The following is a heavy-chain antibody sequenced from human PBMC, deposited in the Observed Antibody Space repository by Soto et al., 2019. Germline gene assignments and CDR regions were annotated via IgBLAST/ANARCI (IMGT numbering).Heavy chain of an antibody. CDR3: ERDLDRYCSVTSCHAMDV. J-gene: IGHJ6*02. Sequence: SETLSLTCTVSGSSINSSGYYCGWIRQPPGKGLEWIGEVYPNVTSNYNPSLKGRATISGDTSKDQVSLRLNSVIDADTAVYYCERDLDRYCSVTSCHAMDVWGQGTPVTVSS. CDR2: VYPNVTS. CDR1: GSSINSSGYY. V-gene: IGHV4-39*07. D-gene: IGHD2-15*01.